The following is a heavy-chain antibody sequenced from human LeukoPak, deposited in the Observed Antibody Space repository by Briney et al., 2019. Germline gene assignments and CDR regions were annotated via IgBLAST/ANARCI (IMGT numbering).Heavy chain of an antibody. V-gene: IGHV4-39*07. CDR2: IYYSGST. CDR3: ARVVLRIAAAGTPFFGY. Sequence: SETLSLTCTVSGGSISSSSYYWGWIRQPPGKGLEWIGSIYYSGSTYYNPSLKSRVTISVDTSKNQFSLKLSSVTAADTAVYYCARVVLRIAAAGTPFFGYWGQGTLVTVSS. J-gene: IGHJ4*02. CDR1: GGSISSSSYY. D-gene: IGHD6-13*01.